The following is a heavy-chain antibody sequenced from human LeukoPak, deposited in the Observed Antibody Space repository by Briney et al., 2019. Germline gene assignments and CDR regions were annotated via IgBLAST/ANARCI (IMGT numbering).Heavy chain of an antibody. Sequence: SETLSLTCAVYGGSFSGYYWSWIRQPPGKGLEWVGEINHSGSTNYNPSRKSRVTISVDTSKNQFSLKLSSVTAADTAVYYCAVTLLWFGELLDQFDYWGQGTLATVSS. V-gene: IGHV4-34*01. D-gene: IGHD3-10*01. J-gene: IGHJ4*02. CDR1: GGSFSGYY. CDR3: AVTLLWFGELLDQFDY. CDR2: INHSGST.